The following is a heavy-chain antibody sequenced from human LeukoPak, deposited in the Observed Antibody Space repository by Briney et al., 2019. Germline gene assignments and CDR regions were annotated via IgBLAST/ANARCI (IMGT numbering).Heavy chain of an antibody. D-gene: IGHD6-13*01. CDR2: ISSSSSYI. CDR3: ARGRWAPFDC. J-gene: IGHJ4*02. V-gene: IGHV3-21*01. CDR1: GFTFSSYR. Sequence: GGSLRLSCAASGFTFSSYRMNWVRQAPGKGLEWVSSISSSSSYIYYADSVKGRFTISRDNAKNSLYLQMNSLRAEDTALYYCARGRWAPFDCWGQGTLVTVSS.